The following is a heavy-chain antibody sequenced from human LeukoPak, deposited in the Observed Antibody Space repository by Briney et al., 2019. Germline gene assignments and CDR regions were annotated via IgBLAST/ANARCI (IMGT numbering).Heavy chain of an antibody. Sequence: GGSLRLSCAASGFTFSSYAMHWVRQAPGKGLEWVAVISYDGSNKYYADSVKGRFTISRDNSKNTLYLQMNSLRAEDTAVYYCARGLRPYDSSGYYPYWGQGTLVTVSS. CDR1: GFTFSSYA. D-gene: IGHD3-22*01. V-gene: IGHV3-30*01. CDR3: ARGLRPYDSSGYYPY. J-gene: IGHJ4*02. CDR2: ISYDGSNK.